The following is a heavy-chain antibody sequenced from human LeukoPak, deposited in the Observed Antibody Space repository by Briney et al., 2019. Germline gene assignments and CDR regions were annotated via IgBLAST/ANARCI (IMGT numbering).Heavy chain of an antibody. V-gene: IGHV1-2*02. CDR3: AKTGLWEPREPLDY. CDR2: INPNSGGT. J-gene: IGHJ4*02. D-gene: IGHD1-26*01. CDR1: GYTFTGYY. Sequence: ASVKVSCKASGYTFTGYYMHWVRQAPGQGLEWMGWINPNSGGTNYAQKFQGRVTMTRDTSISTAYMELGRLRSDDTAVYYCAKTGLWEPREPLDYWGQGTLVTVSS.